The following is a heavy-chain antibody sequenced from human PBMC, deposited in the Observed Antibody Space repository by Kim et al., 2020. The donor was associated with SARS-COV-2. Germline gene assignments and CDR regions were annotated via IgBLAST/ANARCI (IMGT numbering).Heavy chain of an antibody. CDR1: GFTFSSYA. D-gene: IGHD1-26*01. CDR3: ARDQYSGSSGPGDY. V-gene: IGHV3-30*04. Sequence: GGSLRLSCAASGFTFSSYAMHWVRQAPGKGLEWVAVISYDGSNKYYADSVKGRFTISRDNSKNTLYLQMNSLRAEDTAVYYCARDQYSGSSGPGDYWGQGTLVTVSS. J-gene: IGHJ4*02. CDR2: ISYDGSNK.